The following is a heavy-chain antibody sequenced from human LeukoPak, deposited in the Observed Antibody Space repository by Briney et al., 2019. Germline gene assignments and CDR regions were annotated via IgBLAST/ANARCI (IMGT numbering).Heavy chain of an antibody. Sequence: GGSLRLSCAAFGFTFSSYAMSWVRQAPGKGLEWVSAISGSGGSTYYADSVKGRFTISRDNSKNTLYLQMNSLRAEDTAVYYCAKAGGRYCSSTSCDPFDYWGQGTLVTVSS. CDR3: AKAGGRYCSSTSCDPFDY. D-gene: IGHD2-2*01. CDR1: GFTFSSYA. J-gene: IGHJ4*02. V-gene: IGHV3-23*01. CDR2: ISGSGGST.